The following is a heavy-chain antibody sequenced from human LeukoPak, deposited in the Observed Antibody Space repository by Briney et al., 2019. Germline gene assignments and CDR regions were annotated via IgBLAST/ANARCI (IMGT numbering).Heavy chain of an antibody. V-gene: IGHV3-21*01. Sequence: GGSLRLSCAASEFTFSSFAMSWVRQAPGKGLEWVSSISSSSSYIYYADSVKGRFTISRDNAKNSLYLQMNSLRAEDTAVYYCARDQADGMDVWGQGTTVTVSS. J-gene: IGHJ6*02. CDR1: EFTFSSFA. CDR3: ARDQADGMDV. D-gene: IGHD6-19*01. CDR2: ISSSSSYI.